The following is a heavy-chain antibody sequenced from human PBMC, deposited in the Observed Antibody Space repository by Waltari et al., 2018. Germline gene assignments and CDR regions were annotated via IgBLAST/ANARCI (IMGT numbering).Heavy chain of an antibody. J-gene: IGHJ6*03. CDR3: ARDSIGYCSSTSCYYYMDV. CDR2: IYHSGST. Sequence: QVQLQESGPGLVKPSETLSLTCTVSGYSISSGYYWGWIRQPPGKGLEWIGSIYHSGSTYYNPSLKGRVPISVDTSKNQFSLKLSSVTAADTAVYYCARDSIGYCSSTSCYYYMDVWGKGTTVTISS. V-gene: IGHV4-38-2*02. D-gene: IGHD2-2*01. CDR1: GYSISSGYY.